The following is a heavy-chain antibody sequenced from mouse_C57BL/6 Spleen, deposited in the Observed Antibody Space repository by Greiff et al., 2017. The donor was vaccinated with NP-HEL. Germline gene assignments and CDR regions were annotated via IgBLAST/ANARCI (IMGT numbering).Heavy chain of an antibody. CDR2: IDPSDSYT. CDR1: GYTFTSYW. J-gene: IGHJ4*01. D-gene: IGHD1-1*01. CDR3: ARPLTTVVATGGLDY. Sequence: VQLQQPGAELVMPGASVKLSCKASGYTFTSYWMHWVKQRPGQGLEWIGEIDPSDSYTNYNQKFKGKSTLTVDKSSSTAYMQLSSLTSEDSAVYYCARPLTTVVATGGLDYWGQGTSVTVSS. V-gene: IGHV1-69*01.